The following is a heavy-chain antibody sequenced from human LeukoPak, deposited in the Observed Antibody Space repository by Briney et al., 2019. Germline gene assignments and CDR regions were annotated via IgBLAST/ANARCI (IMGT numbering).Heavy chain of an antibody. CDR3: ARGFKDKLMATIGSDFDY. J-gene: IGHJ4*02. D-gene: IGHD5-24*01. CDR1: GYTFTSYD. V-gene: IGHV1-8*01. CDR2: MNPNSGNT. Sequence: GASVKVSCKASGYTFTSYDINWVRQATGQGLDWMGWMNPNSGNTGYAQKFQGRVTMTRNTSISTAYMELSSLRSEDTAVYYCARGFKDKLMATIGSDFDYWGQGTLVTVSS.